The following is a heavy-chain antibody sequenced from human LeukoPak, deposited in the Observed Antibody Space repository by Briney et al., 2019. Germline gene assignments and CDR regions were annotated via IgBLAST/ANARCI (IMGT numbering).Heavy chain of an antibody. CDR2: ISYDGSNK. D-gene: IGHD5-18*01. J-gene: IGHJ4*02. V-gene: IGHV3-30*18. Sequence: GGSLRLSCAASGFTFSSYGMHWVRQAPGKGLEWVAVISYDGSNKYYADSVKGRFTISRDSSKNTLSLQMNSLRVEDTAVYYCAKDNKRYSCDYWGQGTLVTVSS. CDR3: AKDNKRYSCDY. CDR1: GFTFSSYG.